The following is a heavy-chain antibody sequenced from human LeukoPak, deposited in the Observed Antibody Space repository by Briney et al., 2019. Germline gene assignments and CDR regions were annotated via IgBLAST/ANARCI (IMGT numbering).Heavy chain of an antibody. CDR2: ISSSGSTI. Sequence: GGSLRLSCAASGFTFSGYEMNWVRQAPGKGLEWVSYISSSGSTIYYADSVKGRFTIYRDNSKNTLYLQMDSLRAEDTAVYHCARAERWLAHDSWGQGTLVTVSS. J-gene: IGHJ4*02. V-gene: IGHV3-48*03. CDR1: GFTFSGYE. D-gene: IGHD6-19*01. CDR3: ARAERWLAHDS.